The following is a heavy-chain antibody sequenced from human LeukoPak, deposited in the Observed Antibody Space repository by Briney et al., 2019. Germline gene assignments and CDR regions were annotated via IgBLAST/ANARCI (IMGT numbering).Heavy chain of an antibody. CDR3: AREGGTIYFDY. V-gene: IGHV4-4*07. CDR2: LYTSGSI. D-gene: IGHD3-3*01. J-gene: IGHJ4*02. Sequence: SSETLSLTCTVSGGPRNCWNWVRQPAGKGLEWIGRLYTSGSINYNPSLNSRLTISLDTSKNQLSLRLTSVTAADTAVYYCAREGGTIYFDYWGQGALVTVSS. CDR1: GGPRNC.